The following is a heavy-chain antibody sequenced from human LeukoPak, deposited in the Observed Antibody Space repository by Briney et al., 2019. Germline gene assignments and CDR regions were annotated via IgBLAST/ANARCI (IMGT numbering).Heavy chain of an antibody. D-gene: IGHD6-19*01. J-gene: IGHJ4*02. CDR1: GFTFSSSS. CDR2: ISGSGGST. CDR3: AKGSGRYV. V-gene: IGHV3-23*01. Sequence: PGGSLRLSCAASGFTFSSSSMSWVRQAPGKGLEWVSVISGSGGSTDYADSVKGRFTISRDNSKNTLYLQMNSLRAEDTAVYYCAKGSGRYVWGQGTLVTVSS.